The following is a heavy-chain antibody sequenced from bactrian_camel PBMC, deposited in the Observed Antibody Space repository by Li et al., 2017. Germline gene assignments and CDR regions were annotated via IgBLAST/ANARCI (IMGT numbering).Heavy chain of an antibody. Sequence: HVQLVESGGGSALAGGYVRLSCAASGYTFNTYSWFRRAPGKEREGVAAIDTGGGATLYADTVKGRFTISQDGAEKTLFLKMDSLIPEDTGMYYCAADSFVYRGHYCFRQNYNTYGRGTQVTVS. V-gene: IGHV3S1*01. CDR2: IDTGGGAT. CDR1: GYTFNTYS. J-gene: IGHJ4*01. D-gene: IGHD3*01.